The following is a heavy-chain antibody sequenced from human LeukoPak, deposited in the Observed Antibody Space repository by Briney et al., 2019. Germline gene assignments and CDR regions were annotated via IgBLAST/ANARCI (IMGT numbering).Heavy chain of an antibody. J-gene: IGHJ4*02. CDR3: ARVGYYYDSSGYYYLFDY. Sequence: GGALRLSCAASGFTFSSYWMHWVRQAPGKGPVWVSRINSDGSSTSYADSVKGRFTISRDNAKNTLYLQMNSLRAEDTAVYYCARVGYYYDSSGYYYLFDYWGQGTLVTVSS. CDR2: INSDGSST. CDR1: GFTFSSYW. V-gene: IGHV3-74*01. D-gene: IGHD3-22*01.